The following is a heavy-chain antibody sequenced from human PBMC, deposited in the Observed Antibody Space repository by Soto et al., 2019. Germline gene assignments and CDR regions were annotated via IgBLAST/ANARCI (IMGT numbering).Heavy chain of an antibody. CDR3: ARVGFLVAAKYYYDGMSV. Sequence: GGSLRLSCAASGFTFSSYWMHWVRQAPGKGLVWVSRINSDGSSTSYADSVKGRFTISRDNAKNTLYLQMNSLRAEDTAVYYCARVGFLVAAKYYYDGMSVWGQGSTVTGSS. CDR1: GFTFSSYW. J-gene: IGHJ6*02. V-gene: IGHV3-74*01. CDR2: INSDGSST. D-gene: IGHD2-15*01.